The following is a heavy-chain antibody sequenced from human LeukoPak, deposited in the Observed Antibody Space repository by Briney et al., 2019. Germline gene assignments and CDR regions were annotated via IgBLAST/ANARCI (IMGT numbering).Heavy chain of an antibody. D-gene: IGHD3-9*01. V-gene: IGHV4-34*01. CDR1: GGSFSGYY. CDR3: ARTLTPGNWFDP. J-gene: IGHJ5*02. Sequence: SETLSLTCAVYGGSFSGYYWSWIRQPPGKGLEWIGEINHSGSTNYNPSLKSRVTMSVDTSKNQFSLKVTSVTAADTAVYYCARTLTPGNWFDPWGQGTLVTVSS. CDR2: INHSGST.